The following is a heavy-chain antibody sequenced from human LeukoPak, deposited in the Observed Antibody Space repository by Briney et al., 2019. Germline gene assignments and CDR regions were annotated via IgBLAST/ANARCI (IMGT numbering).Heavy chain of an antibody. CDR2: ISDSGST. V-gene: IGHV4-59*11. CDR1: GGSLSTHH. J-gene: IGHJ4*02. CDR3: ARGYDSSAYYPFNY. Sequence: SETLSLTCVVSGGSLSTHHWSWIRQSPGRGLEWIGYISDSGSTNYNPSLKSRVTISVDTSKNQFSLMLSSVTAADTAVYYCARGYDSSAYYPFNYWGREPWSPSPQ. D-gene: IGHD3-22*01.